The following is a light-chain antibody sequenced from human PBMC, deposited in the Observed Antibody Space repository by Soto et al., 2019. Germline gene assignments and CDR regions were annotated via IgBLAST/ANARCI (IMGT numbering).Light chain of an antibody. J-gene: IGKJ4*01. CDR2: GAS. CDR1: QSVRSSD. Sequence: EIVLTQSPGTLSLSPGERATLSCRASQSVRSSDLAWYQQKPGQAPRLLIYGASSKASGIPDRFSGSGSGTDFTLTVSRLEPEDFAVYFCQQYGSSPTFGGGTKVDIK. V-gene: IGKV3-20*01. CDR3: QQYGSSPT.